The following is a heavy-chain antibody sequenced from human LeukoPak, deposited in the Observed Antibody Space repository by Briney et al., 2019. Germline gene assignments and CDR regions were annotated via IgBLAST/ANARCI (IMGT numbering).Heavy chain of an antibody. D-gene: IGHD3-16*01. CDR2: INPNSGGT. CDR3: ARDRTGVFPEYFQH. V-gene: IGHV1-2*02. CDR1: GYTFTGYY. Sequence: ASVKVSCKASGYTFTGYYMHWVRQAPGQGLEWMGWINPNSGGTNYAQEFQGRVTMTRDTSISTAYMELSRLRSADTAVYYCARDRTGVFPEYFQHWGQGTLVTVSS. J-gene: IGHJ1*01.